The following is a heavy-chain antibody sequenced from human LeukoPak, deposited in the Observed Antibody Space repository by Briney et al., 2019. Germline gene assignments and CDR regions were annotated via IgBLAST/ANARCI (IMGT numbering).Heavy chain of an antibody. V-gene: IGHV3-30*18. CDR2: ISYDGSNK. J-gene: IGHJ4*02. CDR1: GFTFSSYG. CDR3: AKGGRYSYGPCRY. Sequence: GGSLRLSCAASGFTFSSYGMHWVRQAPGKGLEWVAVISYDGSNKYYADSVKGRFTISRDNSKNTLYLQMNSLRAEDTAVYYCAKGGRYSYGPCRYWGREPRVTVPS. D-gene: IGHD5-18*01.